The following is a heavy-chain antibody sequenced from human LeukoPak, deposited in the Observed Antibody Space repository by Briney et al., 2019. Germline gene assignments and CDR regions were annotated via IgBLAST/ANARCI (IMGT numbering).Heavy chain of an antibody. CDR1: GYTFTSYD. CDR2: MNPNSGNT. V-gene: IGHV1-8*01. D-gene: IGHD6-13*01. J-gene: IGHJ5*02. Sequence: ASVKVSCKASGYTFTSYDINWVRQATGQGLEWMGWMNPNSGNTGYAQKFKGRGTMTRNTSISTAYMELSSLRSEDTAVYYCARETGSSSWYEEDWFDPWGQGTLVTVSS. CDR3: ARETGSSSWYEEDWFDP.